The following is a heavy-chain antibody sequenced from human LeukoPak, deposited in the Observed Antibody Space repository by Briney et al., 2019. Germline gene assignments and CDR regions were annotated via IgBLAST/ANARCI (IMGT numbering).Heavy chain of an antibody. V-gene: IGHV4-34*01. CDR1: GGSFSGYF. CDR3: ARGQGYCSGGSCPLGWYYYMDV. D-gene: IGHD2-15*01. Sequence: PSETLSLTCAVYGGSFSGYFWNWIRQPPGKGLEWIGEINHSGSTNYNPSLKSRVTISVDTSKNQFSLKMRSVTAADTAVYYCARGQGYCSGGSCPLGWYYYMDVWGKGTTVTVSS. J-gene: IGHJ6*03. CDR2: INHSGST.